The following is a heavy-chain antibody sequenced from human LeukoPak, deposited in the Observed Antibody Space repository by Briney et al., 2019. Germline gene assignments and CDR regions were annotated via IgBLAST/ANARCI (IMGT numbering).Heavy chain of an antibody. CDR2: MNPNSGNT. Sequence: ASVKVSCKASGYTFTSYDTNWVRQATGQGLEWMGWMNPNSGNTGYAQKFQGRVTMTRNTSISTAYMELSSLRSEDTAVYYCARVRSSRNWFDPWGQGTLVTVSS. J-gene: IGHJ5*02. CDR3: ARVRSSRNWFDP. CDR1: GYTFTSYD. V-gene: IGHV1-8*01.